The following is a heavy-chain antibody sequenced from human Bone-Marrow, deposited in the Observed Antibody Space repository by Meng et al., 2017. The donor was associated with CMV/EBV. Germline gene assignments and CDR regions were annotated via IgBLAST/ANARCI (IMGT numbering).Heavy chain of an antibody. CDR2: IIPIFGTA. D-gene: IGHD2/OR15-2a*01. Sequence: SVKVSCKASGGTFSSYAISWVRQAPGQGLEWMGGIIPIFGTANYAQKFQGRVTITTDESTSTAYMELSSLRSEDTAVYYCASGSTTLTYYYYYYGMEIWGRGTTVTVSS. CDR1: GGTFSSYA. CDR3: ASGSTTLTYYYYYYGMEI. J-gene: IGHJ6*02. V-gene: IGHV1-69*05.